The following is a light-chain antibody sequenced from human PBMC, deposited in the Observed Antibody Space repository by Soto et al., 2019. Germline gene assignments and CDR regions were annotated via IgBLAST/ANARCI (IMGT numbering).Light chain of an antibody. Sequence: DIQMTQSPSSLSASVGDRVIITCRAIQGIRRHLAWFQQKPGKAPKFLIYVASNLPSGVPSKFSGSGSVTNFTLTINSLQHKDCATYYCLQYDTYARTFGPGTKVDI. V-gene: IGKV1-16*02. J-gene: IGKJ3*01. CDR3: LQYDTYART. CDR2: VAS. CDR1: QGIRRH.